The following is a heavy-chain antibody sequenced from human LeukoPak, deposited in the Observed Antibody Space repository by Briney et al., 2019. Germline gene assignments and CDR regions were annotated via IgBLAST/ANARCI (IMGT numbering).Heavy chain of an antibody. Sequence: GGSLRLSCAASGFTFTNAWMSWVRQAPGKGLEWVGRIKSKGDGETTDYGAPVKGRFIMSRDDSKATLYLQMNILQSEDTAVYYCTTDLGLTMIRGVIVSWGQGTLVTVSS. D-gene: IGHD3-10*01. CDR2: IKSKGDGETT. CDR3: TTDLGLTMIRGVIVS. V-gene: IGHV3-15*01. CDR1: GFTFTNAW. J-gene: IGHJ4*02.